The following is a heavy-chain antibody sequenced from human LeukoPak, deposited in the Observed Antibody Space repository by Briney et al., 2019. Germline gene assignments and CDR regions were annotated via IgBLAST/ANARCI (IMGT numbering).Heavy chain of an antibody. CDR1: GFTFSSYA. CDR2: ISWNSGSI. V-gene: IGHV3-9*01. J-gene: IGHJ4*02. D-gene: IGHD3-22*01. CDR3: AKASNDSSGYVNDY. Sequence: GGCLRLYCAASGFTFSSYAMSWVRQAPGKWLEWVSGISWNSGSIGYADSVKGRFTISRDNAKNSLYLQMNSLRAEDTALYYCAKASNDSSGYVNDYWGQGTLVTVSS.